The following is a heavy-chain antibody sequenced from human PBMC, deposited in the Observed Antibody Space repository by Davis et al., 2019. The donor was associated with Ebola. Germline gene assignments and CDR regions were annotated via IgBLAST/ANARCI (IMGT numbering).Heavy chain of an antibody. CDR1: GFVFSDSA. CDR3: TSTTNLIDY. J-gene: IGHJ4*02. Sequence: GESLKISCAASGFVFSDSAMHWVRQTSGKGLEWIGRIRTRANNYATAYAASVKGRFTISRDDSKNTAYLQMNSLKTEDTAVYYCTSTTNLIDYWGQGTLVTVSS. CDR2: IRTRANNYAT. V-gene: IGHV3-73*01. D-gene: IGHD1-26*01.